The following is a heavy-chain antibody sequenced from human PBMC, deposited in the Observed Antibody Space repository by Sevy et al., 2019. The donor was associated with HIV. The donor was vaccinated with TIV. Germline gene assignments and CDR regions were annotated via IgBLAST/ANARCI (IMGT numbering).Heavy chain of an antibody. CDR1: GFTFNRYS. D-gene: IGHD1-1*01. CDR2: ISFDATNK. CDR3: ALERLSSDVAEYFQN. Sequence: GGSLRLSCAASGFTFNRYSMHWVRQAPGKGLEWVATISFDATNKHYPDSVKGRFTISRDNFQNSMFLQMDRLRPEDTAVYYCALERLSSDVAEYFQNWGQCTLVTVSS. V-gene: IGHV3-30-3*01. J-gene: IGHJ1*01.